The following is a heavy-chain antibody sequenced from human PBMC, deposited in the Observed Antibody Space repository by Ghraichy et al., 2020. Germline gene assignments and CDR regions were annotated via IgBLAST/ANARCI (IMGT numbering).Heavy chain of an antibody. Sequence: GSLRLSCAASGFTFSSYAMHWVRQAPGKGLEWVAVISYDGSNKYYADSVKGRFTISRDNSKNTLYLQMNSLRAEDTAVYYCARENSNYDGFDYWGQGTLVTVSS. CDR3: ARENSNYDGFDY. V-gene: IGHV3-30-3*01. CDR1: GFTFSSYA. D-gene: IGHD4-11*01. CDR2: ISYDGSNK. J-gene: IGHJ4*02.